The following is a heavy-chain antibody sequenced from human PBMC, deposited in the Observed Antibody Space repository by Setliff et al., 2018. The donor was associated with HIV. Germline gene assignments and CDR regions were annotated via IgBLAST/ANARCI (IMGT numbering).Heavy chain of an antibody. D-gene: IGHD6-19*01. V-gene: IGHV3-33*01. CDR3: ATDQQWLAQGWGGPHY. CDR2: IWYDGTNK. Sequence: GGSLRLSCAASGFPFSTYGMHWVRQAPGKGLKSVALIWYDGTNKRYADSVKGRFTISRDNSKSTLFLQMNTLRAEDTAVYYCATDQQWLAQGWGGPHYWGQGTLVTVSS. CDR1: GFPFSTYG. J-gene: IGHJ4*02.